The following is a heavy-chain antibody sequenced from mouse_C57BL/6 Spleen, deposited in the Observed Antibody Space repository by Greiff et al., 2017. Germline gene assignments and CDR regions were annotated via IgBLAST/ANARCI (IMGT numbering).Heavy chain of an antibody. Sequence: QVQLKQSGAELVRPGTSVKVSCKASGYAFTNYLIEWVKQRPGQGLEWIGVINPGSGGTNYNEKFKGKATLTADKSSSTAYMQLSSLTSEDSAVYFCAREGVLRYYFDYWGQGTTLTVSS. D-gene: IGHD1-1*01. CDR2: INPGSGGT. CDR3: AREGVLRYYFDY. J-gene: IGHJ2*01. V-gene: IGHV1-54*01. CDR1: GYAFTNYL.